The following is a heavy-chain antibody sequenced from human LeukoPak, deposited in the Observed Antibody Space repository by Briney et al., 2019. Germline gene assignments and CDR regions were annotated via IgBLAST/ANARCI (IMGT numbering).Heavy chain of an antibody. J-gene: IGHJ6*02. V-gene: IGHV3-13*01. CDR2: IGTAGDT. CDR1: GFTFSSYD. D-gene: IGHD3-10*01. CDR3: ARGAQDPLWDNYYYYGMDV. Sequence: PGGSLRLSCAASGFTFSSYDMHWVRQATGKGLEWVSAIGTAGDTYYPGSVKGRFTISGENAKNSLYLQMNSLRAGDTAVYYCARGAQDPLWDNYYYYGMDVWGQGTTVTVSS.